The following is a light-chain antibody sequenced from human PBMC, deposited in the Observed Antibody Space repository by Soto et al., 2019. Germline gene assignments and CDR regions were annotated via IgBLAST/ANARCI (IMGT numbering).Light chain of an antibody. Sequence: EIVLAPSPGTPSLSSGERATPSCRASQSLSSSYLAWYQQKPGQAPRLLIYGTSIRATGIPDRFTGSGSGTDFTLTINRLEPEDFAVYYCQQYGSSPWTFGQGTKV. V-gene: IGKV3-20*01. CDR1: QSLSSSY. CDR2: GTS. CDR3: QQYGSSPWT. J-gene: IGKJ1*01.